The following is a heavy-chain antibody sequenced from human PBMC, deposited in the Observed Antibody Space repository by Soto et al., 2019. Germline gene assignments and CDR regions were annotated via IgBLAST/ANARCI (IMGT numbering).Heavy chain of an antibody. J-gene: IGHJ4*02. CDR2: INAGNGNT. CDR3: ARGAVVPAANWGFDY. CDR1: GYTFTSYA. V-gene: IGHV1-3*01. Sequence: ASVKVSCKASGYTFTSYAMHWVRQAPGQRLEWMGWINAGNGNTKYSQKFQGRVTITRDTSASTAYMELSSLRSEDTAVYYCARGAVVPAANWGFDYWGQGTLVTVSS. D-gene: IGHD2-2*01.